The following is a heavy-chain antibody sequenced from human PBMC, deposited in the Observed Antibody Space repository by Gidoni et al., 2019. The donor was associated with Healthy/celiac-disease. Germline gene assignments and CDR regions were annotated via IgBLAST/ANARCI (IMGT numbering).Heavy chain of an antibody. Sequence: QVQLVQSGAEVKKPGASVKVSCKASGYTFTSYAMHWVRQAPGQRLEWMGWINAGNGNTKYSQKFQGRVTITRDTSASTAYMELSSLRSEDTAVYYCARDRCSSTSCYRGTSWFDPWGQGTLVTVSS. V-gene: IGHV1-3*01. CDR1: GYTFTSYA. CDR2: INAGNGNT. D-gene: IGHD2-2*02. J-gene: IGHJ5*02. CDR3: ARDRCSSTSCYRGTSWFDP.